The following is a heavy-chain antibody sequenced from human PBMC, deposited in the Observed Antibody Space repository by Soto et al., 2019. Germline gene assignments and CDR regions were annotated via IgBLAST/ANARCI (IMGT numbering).Heavy chain of an antibody. Sequence: EVQLVESGGVVVQPGGSLRLSCAASGFTFEDFSMHWVRQPPGKGLEWVSLINWDGGDTLYEDSVKGRFTISRDNTKSSLFLQMNGLRTEDSALYYCATEYRSRCDPRFDDWGQGTLVTVSS. D-gene: IGHD2-2*01. J-gene: IGHJ4*02. CDR1: GFTFEDFS. CDR3: ATEYRSRCDPRFDD. V-gene: IGHV3-43*01. CDR2: INWDGGDT.